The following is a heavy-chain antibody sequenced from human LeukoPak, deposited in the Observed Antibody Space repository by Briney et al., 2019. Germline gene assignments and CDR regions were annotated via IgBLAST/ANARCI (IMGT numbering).Heavy chain of an antibody. D-gene: IGHD3-10*01. CDR1: GGSINSYY. Sequence: SETLSLTCTVSGGSINSYYWSWIRQPAGKGLEWIGRIYTSGSTNYSPSLKSRVTMSVDTSNNRFSLKLSSVTAADTAVFYCAGFRITLVRGVIRKSPDVFDIWGQGTMVTVSS. CDR3: AGFRITLVRGVIRKSPDVFDI. J-gene: IGHJ3*02. CDR2: IYTSGST. V-gene: IGHV4-4*07.